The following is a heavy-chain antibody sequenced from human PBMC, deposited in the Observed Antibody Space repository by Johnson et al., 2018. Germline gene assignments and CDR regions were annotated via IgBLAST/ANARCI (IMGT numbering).Heavy chain of an antibody. CDR1: GFTFSSYG. V-gene: IGHV3-33*01. CDR2: IWYDGSIK. Sequence: QVQLVQSGGGVVQPGRSLRLSCAASGFTFSSYGMHWVRQAPGKGLEWVAVIWYDGSIKYYADSVTGRFTTSSDNSKNTLSLQMHSLRAEDTAVYYCASPMYSRAAFDIWGHGTMVTVSS. J-gene: IGHJ3*02. D-gene: IGHD6-13*01. CDR3: ASPMYSRAAFDI.